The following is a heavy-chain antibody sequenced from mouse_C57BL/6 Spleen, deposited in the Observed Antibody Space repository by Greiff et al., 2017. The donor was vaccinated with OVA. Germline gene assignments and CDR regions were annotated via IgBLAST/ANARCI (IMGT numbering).Heavy chain of an antibody. CDR3: ARKNWDDYFDY. CDR1: GFTFSDYG. J-gene: IGHJ2*01. Sequence: EVKLVESGGGLVKPGGSLKLSCAASGFTFSDYGMHWVRQAPEKGLEWVAYISSGSSTIQYADTVKGRFTFPRDNAKNTLFLQMTSLRSESTAMYYCARKNWDDYFDYWGQGTTLTVSS. D-gene: IGHD4-1*01. V-gene: IGHV5-17*01. CDR2: ISSGSSTI.